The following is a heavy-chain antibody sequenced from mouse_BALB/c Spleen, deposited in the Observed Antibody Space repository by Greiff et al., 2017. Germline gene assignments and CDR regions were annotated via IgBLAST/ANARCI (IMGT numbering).Heavy chain of an antibody. V-gene: IGHV14-3*02. Sequence: EVKLVESGAELVKPGASVKLSCTASGFNIKDTYMHWVKQRPEQGLEWIGRIDPANGNTKYDPKFQGKATITADTSSNTAYLQLSSLTSEDTAVYYCAREGNYHLDYWGQGTSVTVSS. CDR3: AREGNYHLDY. J-gene: IGHJ4*01. D-gene: IGHD2-1*01. CDR2: IDPANGNT. CDR1: GFNIKDTY.